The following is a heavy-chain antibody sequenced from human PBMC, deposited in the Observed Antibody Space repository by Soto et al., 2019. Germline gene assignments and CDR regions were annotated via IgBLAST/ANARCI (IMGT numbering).Heavy chain of an antibody. CDR1: GYTFTSYG. CDR2: ISAYNGNT. D-gene: IGHD2-2*01. CDR3: ARDLAAYCSGTSCYDPLFDY. V-gene: IGHV1-18*01. J-gene: IGHJ4*02. Sequence: ASVKVSCKASGYTFTSYGISWVRQAPGQGLEWMGWISAYNGNTNYAQKLQGRVTMTTDTSTSTAYMELRSLRSDDTAVYYCARDLAAYCSGTSCYDPLFDYWGQGTLVTVSS.